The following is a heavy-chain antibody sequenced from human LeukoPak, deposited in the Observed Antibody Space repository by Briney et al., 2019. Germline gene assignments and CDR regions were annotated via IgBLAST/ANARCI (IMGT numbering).Heavy chain of an antibody. J-gene: IGHJ2*01. CDR3: AKGGYSTGWYSPWYFDL. Sequence: ASVKVSCKASGYIFDIYALIWVRQATGQGLEWMGWMNPDNGNTDSAQKFQGRVTITRNTSISIVYMELSSLTSEDTAVYYCAKGGYSTGWYSPWYFDLWGRGTLVTVSS. V-gene: IGHV1-8*03. D-gene: IGHD6-19*01. CDR2: MNPDNGNT. CDR1: GYIFDIYA.